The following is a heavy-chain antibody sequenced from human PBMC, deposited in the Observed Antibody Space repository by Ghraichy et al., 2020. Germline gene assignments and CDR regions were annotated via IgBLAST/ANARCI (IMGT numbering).Heavy chain of an antibody. D-gene: IGHD6-13*01. CDR2: INSNSGDT. Sequence: ASVKVSCKASGYTFTGYDIHWVRQAPGQGLEWMGWINSNSGDTSYAQKSQGRVTMTRDTSISTAYMEVIGLRSDDTAVYYCARPVDSGVYHNSFDIWGQGTMVTVSS. CDR3: ARPVDSGVYHNSFDI. V-gene: IGHV1-2*02. J-gene: IGHJ3*02. CDR1: GYTFTGYD.